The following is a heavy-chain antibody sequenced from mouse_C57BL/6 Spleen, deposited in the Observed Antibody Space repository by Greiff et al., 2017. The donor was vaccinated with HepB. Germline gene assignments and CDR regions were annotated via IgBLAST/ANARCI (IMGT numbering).Heavy chain of an antibody. V-gene: IGHV5-17*01. J-gene: IGHJ3*01. CDR2: ISSGSSTI. D-gene: IGHD2-10*02. CDR1: GFTFSDYG. Sequence: EVQRVESGGGLVKPGGSLKLSCAASGFTFSDYGMHWVRQAPEKGLEWVAYISSGSSTIYYADTVKGRFTISRDNAKNNLFLQMTSLRSEDTAMYYCGRPGYGNYVWFAYWGQGTLVTVSA. CDR3: GRPGYGNYVWFAY.